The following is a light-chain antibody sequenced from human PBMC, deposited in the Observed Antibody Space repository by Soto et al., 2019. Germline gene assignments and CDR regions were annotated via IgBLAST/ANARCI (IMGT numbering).Light chain of an antibody. CDR1: QDVSSN. V-gene: IGKV3-15*01. CDR2: GAS. CDR3: QQYNSYPLT. J-gene: IGKJ3*01. Sequence: EMVVTQSPATLSVSPGERATLSCRASQDVSSNLAWYQQKPGQAPSLLIYGASTRATGTPARFSGSGSGTEFTLTISSLQPEDFATYYCQQYNSYPLTFGPGTKVDIK.